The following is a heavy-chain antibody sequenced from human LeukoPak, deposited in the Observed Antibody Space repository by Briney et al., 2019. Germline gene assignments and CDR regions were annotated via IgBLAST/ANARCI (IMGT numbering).Heavy chain of an antibody. CDR1: GYIFTDYY. CDR3: ARGVVTEGFDY. CDR2: INPNSGGT. D-gene: IGHD3-22*01. Sequence: GASVKVSCKASGYIFTDYYMHWVRQAPGQELGWMGRINPNSGGTNYAQKFQGRVTMTRDTSISTAYTEVSSLRSDDTAVYYCARGVVTEGFDYWGQGTLVTVSS. V-gene: IGHV1/OR15-1*01. J-gene: IGHJ4*02.